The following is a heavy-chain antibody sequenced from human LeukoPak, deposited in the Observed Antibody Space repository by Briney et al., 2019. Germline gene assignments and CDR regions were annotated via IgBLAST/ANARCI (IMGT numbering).Heavy chain of an antibody. Sequence: GASLKISCKGAGFSFTSYWIGWGRQMPGKGLAWMGIIYPGDSDTRYSTSFQGQVTISADKSISTAYLQWSSLKASATAMYYCARHHLATDYDILTGPLDYWGQGTLVTVSS. J-gene: IGHJ4*02. D-gene: IGHD3-9*01. CDR2: IYPGDSDT. CDR1: GFSFTSYW. CDR3: ARHHLATDYDILTGPLDY. V-gene: IGHV5-51*01.